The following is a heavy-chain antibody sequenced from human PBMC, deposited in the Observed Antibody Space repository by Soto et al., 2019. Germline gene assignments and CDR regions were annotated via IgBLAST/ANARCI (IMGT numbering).Heavy chain of an antibody. CDR1: GFSLSTSGVG. CDR2: IYWDDDK. V-gene: IGHV2-5*02. J-gene: IGHJ4*02. CDR3: THSSALYDSSGYYRILDY. D-gene: IGHD3-22*01. Sequence: QITLKESGPTLVKPTQTLTLTCTFSGFSLSTSGVGVGWVRQPPGKALEWLALIYWDDDKRYSPSLKSRLTTTKDTSKNQVVLTMTNMDPVDTATYYCTHSSALYDSSGYYRILDYWGQGTLVTVSS.